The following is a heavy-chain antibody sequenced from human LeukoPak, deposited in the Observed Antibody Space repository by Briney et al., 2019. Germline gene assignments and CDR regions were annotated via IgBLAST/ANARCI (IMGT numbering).Heavy chain of an antibody. J-gene: IGHJ6*03. CDR2: ISVSGGST. V-gene: IGHV3-23*01. Sequence: GGSLRLSCAASGFTFSSYAMSWVRQAAGKGLEWVSGISVSGGSTYYADSVKGRFTISRDGSKNTLYLQMNSLRAEDTAVYYCAKVSAVYYYYYMDVWGKGTTVTVSS. D-gene: IGHD1-26*01. CDR3: AKVSAVYYYYYMDV. CDR1: GFTFSSYA.